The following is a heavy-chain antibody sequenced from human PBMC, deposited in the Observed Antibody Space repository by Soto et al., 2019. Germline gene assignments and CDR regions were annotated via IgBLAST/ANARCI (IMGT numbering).Heavy chain of an antibody. D-gene: IGHD6-19*01. CDR1: GLVFRNYG. Sequence: QVQLVESGGGVVQPGTSLRLSCTASGLVFRNYGMHWVRQAPGKGLEWVAVISDDGSNKNYADSMKGRLTISRDNSKSTLFLQMNRLRVEDTAIYYFARDRYSSSPGHLEDWGQGTLVTVSS. CDR2: ISDDGSNK. CDR3: ARDRYSSSPGHLED. J-gene: IGHJ4*02. V-gene: IGHV3-30*03.